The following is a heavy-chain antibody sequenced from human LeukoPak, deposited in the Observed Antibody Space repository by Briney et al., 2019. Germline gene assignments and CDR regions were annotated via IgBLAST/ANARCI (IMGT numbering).Heavy chain of an antibody. J-gene: IGHJ4*02. Sequence: GGSLRLSRAASVFTFSGYAMTWVXXXXXKXXEXXSXISGRGVTTYYTDSVXGXFTISRDYSKNTLSLQTNSLRAEDTAVYYCANDLTIVGATSNFDYWGQGSLVTVSS. V-gene: IGHV3-23*01. D-gene: IGHD1-26*01. CDR3: ANDLTIVGATSNFDY. CDR2: ISGRGVTT. CDR1: VFTFSGYA.